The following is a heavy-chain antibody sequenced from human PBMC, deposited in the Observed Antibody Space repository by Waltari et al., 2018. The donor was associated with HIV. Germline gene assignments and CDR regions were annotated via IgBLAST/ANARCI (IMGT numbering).Heavy chain of an antibody. CDR1: DGSLSGYY. Sequence: VELKQWGAGLVKYSETLYLICALYDGSLSGYYWAWIPQPAGRGLEWIVEVRQSGKTNDSPSLKTRGTVAIDTSKNQFSLKMRWLTAADTAMYFCARYSGRLTKDWFDPWGQGTLVSVS. CDR3: ARYSGRLTKDWFDP. CDR2: VRQSGKT. V-gene: IGHV4-34*02. D-gene: IGHD1-26*01. J-gene: IGHJ5*02.